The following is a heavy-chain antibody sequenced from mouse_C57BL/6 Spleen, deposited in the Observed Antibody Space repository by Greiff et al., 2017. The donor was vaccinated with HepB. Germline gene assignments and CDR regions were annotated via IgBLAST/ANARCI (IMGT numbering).Heavy chain of an antibody. CDR3: ARSDGYYVAWFAY. CDR2: IDPSDSYT. V-gene: IGHV1-50*01. Sequence: QVQLKQPGAELVKPGASVKLSCKASGYTFTSYWMQWVKQRPGQGLEWIGEIDPSDSYTNYNQKFKGKATLTVDTSSSTAYMQLSSLTSEDSAVYYCARSDGYYVAWFAYWGQGTLVTVSA. J-gene: IGHJ3*01. CDR1: GYTFTSYW. D-gene: IGHD2-3*01.